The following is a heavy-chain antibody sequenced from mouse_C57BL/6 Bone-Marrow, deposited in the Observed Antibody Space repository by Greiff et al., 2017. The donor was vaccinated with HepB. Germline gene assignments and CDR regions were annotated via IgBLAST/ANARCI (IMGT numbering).Heavy chain of an antibody. CDR2: ISYSGST. CDR1: GYSITSGYD. Sequence: EVQGVESGPGMVKPSQSLSLTCTVTGYSITSGYDWHWLRHFPGNKLEWMSYISYSGSTNYNPSLKSRISITHDPSKNHFFLKLNCVTTEDTATYYCARSGGLLRFAYWGQGTLVTVSA. V-gene: IGHV3-1*01. CDR3: ARSGGLLRFAY. D-gene: IGHD2-3*01. J-gene: IGHJ3*01.